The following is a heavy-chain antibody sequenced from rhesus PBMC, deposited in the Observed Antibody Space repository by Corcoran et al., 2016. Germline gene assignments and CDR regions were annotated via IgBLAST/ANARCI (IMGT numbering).Heavy chain of an antibody. V-gene: IGHV4-160*01. Sequence: QVQLQESGPGLVKPSETLSLTCAVSGGSISSNYWSWIRQSPGKGLEWIGYIYGGDVSTNYNLSLKSRFTISTDTSKNQFYLKLSSVTAADTAVYYCAGDWPGVGGDFDYWGQGVLVTVSS. CDR3: AGDWPGVGGDFDY. CDR1: GGSISSNY. CDR2: IYGGDVST. J-gene: IGHJ4*01. D-gene: IGHD3-34*01.